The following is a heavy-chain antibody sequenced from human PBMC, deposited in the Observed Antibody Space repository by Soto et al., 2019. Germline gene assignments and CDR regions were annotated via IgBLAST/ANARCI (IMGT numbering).Heavy chain of an antibody. CDR3: ARSSHKESWFDP. CDR2: IYTSGST. Sequence: SETLSLTCTVSGGSVSNFYWNWIRQPAGKRLEWIGRIYTSGSTNYNPSLRSRVTMSIDTSRNQFSLKLNSETAADTAVYYCARSSHKESWFDPWGQGTLVTVSS. J-gene: IGHJ5*02. V-gene: IGHV4-4*07. CDR1: GGSVSNFY. D-gene: IGHD6-13*01.